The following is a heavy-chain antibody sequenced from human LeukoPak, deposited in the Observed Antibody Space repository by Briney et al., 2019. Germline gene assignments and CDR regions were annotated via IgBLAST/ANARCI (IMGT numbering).Heavy chain of an antibody. CDR2: ISGSGGGT. Sequence: PGGSLRLSCAASGFIFSSYAMSWFRQAPGKGLEWVSAISGSGGGTYYADSVKGRFAISRDNSKNTLYLQMNSLRAEDTAVYYCAKDRGELRSFDYWGQGTLVTVSS. CDR3: AKDRGELRSFDY. V-gene: IGHV3-23*01. D-gene: IGHD1-26*01. J-gene: IGHJ4*02. CDR1: GFIFSSYA.